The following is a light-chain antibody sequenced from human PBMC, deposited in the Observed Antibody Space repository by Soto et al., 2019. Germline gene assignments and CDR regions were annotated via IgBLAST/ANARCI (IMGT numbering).Light chain of an antibody. CDR3: QQYDSYSPYT. CDR2: KAS. CDR1: QTISSS. J-gene: IGKJ2*01. V-gene: IGKV1-5*03. Sequence: DIQMTQFPPTLSASIVDRVTITCRASQTISSSLAWYQQKPGKAPKLLIYKASTLETGVPSRFSGSGSGTEFTLTISSLQPDDFATYYCQQYDSYSPYTFGQGTRLEIK.